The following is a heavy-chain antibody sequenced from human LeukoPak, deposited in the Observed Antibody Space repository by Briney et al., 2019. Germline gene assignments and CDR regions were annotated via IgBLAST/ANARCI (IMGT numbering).Heavy chain of an antibody. D-gene: IGHD3-22*01. CDR3: ARTPIYYFDNSGYYN. J-gene: IGHJ4*02. CDR2: IYHTGST. V-gene: IGHV4-59*02. CDR1: GGSVSDYY. Sequence: SETLSLTCTISGGSVSDYYWSWIRQSPGKGLEWIGYIYHTGSTSYNPSLKSRVTMSVDTSKKQFSLRLSSVTAADTAVYYCARTPIYYFDNSGYYNWGQGTLVTVSS.